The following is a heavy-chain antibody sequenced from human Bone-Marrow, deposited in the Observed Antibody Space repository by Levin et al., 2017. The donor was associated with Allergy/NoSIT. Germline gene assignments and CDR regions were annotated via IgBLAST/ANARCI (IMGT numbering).Heavy chain of an antibody. CDR3: ARGNHGDY. CDR1: GYTFSNYD. J-gene: IGHJ4*02. V-gene: IGHV1-8*01. CDR2: MNPNSGDT. Sequence: PVASVKVSCKASGYTFSNYDINWVRQATGQGLEWMGWMNPNSGDTSYAQKFQGRVTMTRNTSMSTAYMELSSLTSDDTAVYYCARGNHGDYWGQGTLVTVSS.